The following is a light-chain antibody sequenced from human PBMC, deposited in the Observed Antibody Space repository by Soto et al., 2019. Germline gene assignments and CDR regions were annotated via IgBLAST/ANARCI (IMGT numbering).Light chain of an antibody. CDR1: QSIRSW. V-gene: IGKV1-5*03. Sequence: EIQMTPTPSNLPAYVGYRVTVTCRASQSIRSWLAWYQEKPGKTPKLLIYKASLLETGVPSRFSGSGSGTEFTLTISSLQPDDFATYYCQQYNSYSEAFGQGTNVDI. CDR2: KAS. CDR3: QQYNSYSEA. J-gene: IGKJ1*01.